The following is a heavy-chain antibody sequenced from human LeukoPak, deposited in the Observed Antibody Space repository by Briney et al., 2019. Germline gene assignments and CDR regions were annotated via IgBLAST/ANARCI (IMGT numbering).Heavy chain of an antibody. Sequence: GGSLRLSCAASGFTFSDYYMSWIRQAPGKGLEWVSYISSSGSTIYYADSVKGRFTISRDNAKNSLYLQMNSLRAEDTAVYYCARGYSSSWYETNYDYWGQGTLVTVSS. CDR2: ISSSGSTI. D-gene: IGHD6-13*01. V-gene: IGHV3-11*01. CDR3: ARGYSSSWYETNYDY. CDR1: GFTFSDYY. J-gene: IGHJ4*02.